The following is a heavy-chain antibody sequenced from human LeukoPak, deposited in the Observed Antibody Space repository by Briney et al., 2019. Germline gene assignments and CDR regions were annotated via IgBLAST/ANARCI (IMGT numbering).Heavy chain of an antibody. Sequence: PSETLSLTCTVSGGSISSIIYYWGWIRQPPGKGLEWIGTIYYSGSTYYNVSLKSRVTISVGTSRNQFSLNLSSVTAADTAVYYCARHSRSVDYGSGSYTWDYWGQGTLVTVPS. J-gene: IGHJ4*02. CDR2: IYYSGST. CDR1: GGSISSIIYY. D-gene: IGHD3-10*01. V-gene: IGHV4-39*01. CDR3: ARHSRSVDYGSGSYTWDY.